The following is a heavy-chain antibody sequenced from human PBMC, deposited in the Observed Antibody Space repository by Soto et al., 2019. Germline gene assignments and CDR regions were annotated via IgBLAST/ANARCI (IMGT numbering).Heavy chain of an antibody. V-gene: IGHV4-31*03. CDR2: IYYSGST. CDR3: AKSIAPRYNWFDP. CDR1: GGSISSGGYY. Sequence: PSETLSLTCTVSGGSISSGGYYWSWLPQHPGKGLEWIGYIYYSGSTYYNPSLKSRVTISVDTSKTQFSLKLSSVTAADTAVYYSAKSIAPRYNWFDPWGQGIMVTVYS. J-gene: IGHJ5*02. D-gene: IGHD6-13*01.